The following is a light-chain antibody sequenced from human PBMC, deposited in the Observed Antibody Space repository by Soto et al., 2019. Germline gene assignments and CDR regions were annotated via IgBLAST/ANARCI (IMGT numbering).Light chain of an antibody. J-gene: IGKJ5*01. CDR2: QTS. CDR1: QYINTR. CDR3: QQYGSSPKIT. V-gene: IGKV3-20*01. Sequence: IVLTHSQATLSSCPGYRFILSCSSSQYINTRLAWYQHRPGQAPRLLIYQTSIRAAGIPDRFSGGGSGTDSTLTISRLGPEDFAVYYCQQYGSSPKITFGQGTRLEIK.